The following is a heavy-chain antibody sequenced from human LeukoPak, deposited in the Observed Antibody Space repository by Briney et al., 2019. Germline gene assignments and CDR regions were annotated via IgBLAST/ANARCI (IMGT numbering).Heavy chain of an antibody. CDR1: GFTFSSYG. V-gene: IGHV3-33*08. J-gene: IGHJ6*02. Sequence: GSLRLSCAASGFTFSSYGMHWVRQAPGKGLEWVAVIWYDGSNKYCADSVKGRFAISRDNSKNTLYLQMNSLRAEDTAVYYCARAPGFSYGSYYYYGMDVWGQGTTVTVSS. CDR2: IWYDGSNK. CDR3: ARAPGFSYGSYYYYGMDV. D-gene: IGHD5-18*01.